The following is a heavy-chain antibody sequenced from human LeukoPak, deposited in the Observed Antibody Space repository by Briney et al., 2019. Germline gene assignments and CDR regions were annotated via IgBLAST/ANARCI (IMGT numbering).Heavy chain of an antibody. D-gene: IGHD4-23*01. CDR1: GGSFSGYY. CDR2: IYYSGST. V-gene: IGHV4-34*01. Sequence: SETLSLTCAVYGGSFSGYYWSWIRQPPGKGLEWIGSIYYSGSTYYNPSLKSRVTISVDTSKNQFPLKLSSVTAADTAVYYCARVTTVAPFGYYYYMDVWGKGTTVTISS. J-gene: IGHJ6*03. CDR3: ARVTTVAPFGYYYYMDV.